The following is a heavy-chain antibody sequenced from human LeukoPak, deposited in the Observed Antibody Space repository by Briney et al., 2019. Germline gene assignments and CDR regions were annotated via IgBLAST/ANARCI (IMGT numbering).Heavy chain of an antibody. CDR3: ARSAVGGHDDF. Sequence: SQTLSLTCALSGDSVSSNSAAWVWFRQSPSRGLEWLARTYFRSKLYYDYAVSVRSRIVISPDTSKNQFSLQLNSVTPDDTAVFFCARSAVGGHDDFWGQGTLVTVSS. J-gene: IGHJ4*02. CDR1: GDSVSSNSAA. CDR2: TYFRSKLYY. D-gene: IGHD3-16*01. V-gene: IGHV6-1*01.